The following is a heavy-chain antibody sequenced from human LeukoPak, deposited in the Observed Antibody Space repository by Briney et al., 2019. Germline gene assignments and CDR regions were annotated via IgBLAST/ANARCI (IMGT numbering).Heavy chain of an antibody. V-gene: IGHV3-30*04. CDR2: ISYGGSNE. CDR3: ARNKPIVGFFGMDV. CDR1: GFSFSDYA. Sequence: GGSLRLSCTVSGFSFSDYALHWVRQAPGKGLEWVAVISYGGSNEYCADSVKGRFIISGDNSKNTLFLQMNSLRPDDTAVYYCARNKPIVGFFGMDVWGQGTTVTVSS. D-gene: IGHD2/OR15-2a*01. J-gene: IGHJ6*02.